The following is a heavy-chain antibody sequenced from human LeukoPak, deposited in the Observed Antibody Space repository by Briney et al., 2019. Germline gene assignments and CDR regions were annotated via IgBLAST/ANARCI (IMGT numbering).Heavy chain of an antibody. CDR1: GGSISSTIYY. CDR2: IYYSGST. CDR3: AREGYGDNYGFDY. J-gene: IGHJ4*02. Sequence: KTSETLSLTCTVSGGSISSTIYYWGWIRQPPGKGLEWIGSIYYSGSTYYNPSLKSPVTMSVDTSQNQLSLKLSSVTAADTAVYFCAREGYGDNYGFDYWGQGILVTVSS. V-gene: IGHV4-39*02. D-gene: IGHD4-23*01.